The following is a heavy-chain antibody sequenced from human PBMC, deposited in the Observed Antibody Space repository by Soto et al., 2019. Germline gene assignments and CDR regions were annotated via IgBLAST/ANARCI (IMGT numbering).Heavy chain of an antibody. V-gene: IGHV3-23*01. D-gene: IGHD1-20*01. CDR1: GFTFSSYA. Sequence: EVQLLESGGGLVQPGGSLRLSCAASGFTFSSYAMSWVRQTPGKGLEWVSTLSGSGGTTYYADSVKGQFTISRDNSKSTLYLQMNSLRAEDTAVYYCARDDNWKFGPSYPPPYGMDVWGQGTTVTVSS. CDR3: ARDDNWKFGPSYPPPYGMDV. J-gene: IGHJ6*02. CDR2: LSGSGGTT.